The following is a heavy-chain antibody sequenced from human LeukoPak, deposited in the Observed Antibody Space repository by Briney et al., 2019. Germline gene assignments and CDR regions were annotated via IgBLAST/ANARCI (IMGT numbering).Heavy chain of an antibody. CDR2: IIPILGIA. CDR1: GGTFSSYA. CDR3: AREWLGCSSTSCYTWWELLRGYFDY. V-gene: IGHV1-69*04. Sequence: VASVKVSCKASGGTFSSYAISWVRQAPGQGLEWMGRIIPILGIANYAQKFQGRVTITADKSTSTAYMELSSLRSEDTAVYYCAREWLGCSSTSCYTWWELLRGYFDYWGQGTLVTVSS. J-gene: IGHJ4*02. D-gene: IGHD2-2*02.